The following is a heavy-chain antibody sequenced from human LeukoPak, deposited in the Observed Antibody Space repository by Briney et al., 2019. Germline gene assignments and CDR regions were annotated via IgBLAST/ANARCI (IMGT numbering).Heavy chain of an antibody. CDR1: GYTFTSYG. Sequence: ASVKVSCKASGYTFTSYGISWVRQAPGQGLEWMGWISAYNGNTNYAQKLQGRVTMTTDTSTSTAYIELRSLRSDDTAVYYCARDVYYGSGSYYSYWGQGTLVTVSS. J-gene: IGHJ4*02. CDR3: ARDVYYGSGSYYSY. D-gene: IGHD3-10*01. CDR2: ISAYNGNT. V-gene: IGHV1-18*01.